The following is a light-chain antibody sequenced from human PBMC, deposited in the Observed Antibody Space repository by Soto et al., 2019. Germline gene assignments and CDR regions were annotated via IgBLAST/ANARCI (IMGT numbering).Light chain of an antibody. V-gene: IGKV3-11*01. CDR3: QQRSNWPIT. Sequence: EMVMTQSQATLSVSPGENATLSCLASQSVSSNLAWYQQKPGQAPRLLIHGASTRATGIPDRFSGSGSGTDFTLTISSLEPEDFALYYCQQRSNWPITFGQGTRLEIK. CDR2: GAS. CDR1: QSVSSN. J-gene: IGKJ5*01.